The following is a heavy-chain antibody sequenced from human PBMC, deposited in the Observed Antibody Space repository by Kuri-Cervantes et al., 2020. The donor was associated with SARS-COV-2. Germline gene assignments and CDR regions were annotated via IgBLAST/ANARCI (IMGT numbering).Heavy chain of an antibody. CDR2: IWYDGSNK. J-gene: IGHJ4*03. Sequence: GGSLRLSCAASVFTFSSYGMHWVRQAPGKGLEWVAVIWYDGSNKYYADSVKGRFTISRDNSKNTLYLQMNSLRAEDTAVYYCARDSCSSTSCGHSSWGQGTMVTVSS. CDR3: ARDSCSSTSCGHSS. CDR1: VFTFSSYG. V-gene: IGHV3-33*01. D-gene: IGHD2-2*01.